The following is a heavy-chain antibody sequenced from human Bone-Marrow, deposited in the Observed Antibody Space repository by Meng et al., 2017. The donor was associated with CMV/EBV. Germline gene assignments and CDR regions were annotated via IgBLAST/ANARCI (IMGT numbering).Heavy chain of an antibody. CDR3: ELSGAAAGRLDY. V-gene: IGHV1-69*10. D-gene: IGHD6-13*01. CDR2: IIPILGIA. J-gene: IGHJ4*02. Sequence: SVKVSCKASGGTFSSYAISWVRQAPGQGLEWMGGIIPILGIANYAQKFQGRVTITADKSTSTAYKELSSLRSEDTAVYYCELSGAAAGRLDYWGQGTLVTVSS. CDR1: GGTFSSYA.